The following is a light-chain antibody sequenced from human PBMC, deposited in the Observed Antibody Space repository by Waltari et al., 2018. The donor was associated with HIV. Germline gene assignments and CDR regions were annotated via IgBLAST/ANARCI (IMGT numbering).Light chain of an antibody. V-gene: IGLV6-57*01. J-gene: IGLJ2*01. CDR3: QSYGSTNQV. CDR1: SGSIASKS. Sequence: NFVLTQPHSVSESPGKTVTISCTRNSGSIASKSVQWYQQRPGSSPTTVIYEDTQRPSGVPDRFSGSIDSSSNSASLIISGLTTEDEADYYCQSYGSTNQVFGGGTKLTVL. CDR2: EDT.